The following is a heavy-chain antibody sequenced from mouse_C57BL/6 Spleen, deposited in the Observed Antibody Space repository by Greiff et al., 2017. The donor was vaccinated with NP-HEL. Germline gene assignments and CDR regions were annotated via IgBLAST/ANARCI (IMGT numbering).Heavy chain of an antibody. CDR3: ARRGMITTPYYAMDY. Sequence: VKLQESGAELVKPGASVKISCKASGYAFSSYWMNWVKQRPGKGLEWIGQIYPGDGDTNYNGKFKGKATLTADKSSSTAYMQLSSLTSEDSAVYFCARRGMITTPYYAMDYWGQGTSVTVSS. CDR2: IYPGDGDT. D-gene: IGHD2-4*01. J-gene: IGHJ4*01. V-gene: IGHV1-80*01. CDR1: GYAFSSYW.